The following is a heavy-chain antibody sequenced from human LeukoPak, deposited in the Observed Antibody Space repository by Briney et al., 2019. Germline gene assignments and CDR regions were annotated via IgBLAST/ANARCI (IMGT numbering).Heavy chain of an antibody. CDR2: LNPNSGGT. J-gene: IGHJ4*02. Sequence: ASVKVSCKTSGYTLTDYYIHWVRQAPGQGLEWMGRLNPNSGGTNYAQEFQGRVTMTRDTSTDTAYIQLSSLRSTDTAVYYCARALGVGFGQNAYYFDHWGQGTLVTVSS. CDR1: GYTLTDYY. CDR3: ARALGVGFGQNAYYFDH. D-gene: IGHD1-26*01. V-gene: IGHV1-2*06.